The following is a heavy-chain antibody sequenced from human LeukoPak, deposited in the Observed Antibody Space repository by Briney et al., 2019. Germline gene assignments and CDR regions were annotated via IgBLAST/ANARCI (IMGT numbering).Heavy chain of an antibody. CDR1: GGTFSSYA. CDR3: ARVPPSPYCSSTSCYNDY. Sequence: ASVEVSCKASGGTFSSYAISWVRRAPGQGLEWMGRIIPILGIANYAQKFQGRVTITADKSTSTAYMELSSLRSEDTAVYYCARVPPSPYCSSTSCYNDYWGQGTLVTVSS. D-gene: IGHD2-2*02. V-gene: IGHV1-69*04. J-gene: IGHJ4*02. CDR2: IIPILGIA.